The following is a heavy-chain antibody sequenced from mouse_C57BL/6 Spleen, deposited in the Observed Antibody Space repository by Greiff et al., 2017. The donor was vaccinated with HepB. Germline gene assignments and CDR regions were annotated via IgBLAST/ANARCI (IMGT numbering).Heavy chain of an antibody. V-gene: IGHV5-17*01. CDR2: ISSGSSTI. CDR1: GFTFSDYG. J-gene: IGHJ3*01. D-gene: IGHD2-4*01. Sequence: EVKLVESGGGLVKPGGSLKLSCAASGFTFSDYGMHWVRQAPEKGLEWVAYISSGSSTINYADTVKGRFTISRDNAKNTLFLQMTSLRSEDTAMYYCARPGIYYDYPWFAYWGQGTLVTVSA. CDR3: ARPGIYYDYPWFAY.